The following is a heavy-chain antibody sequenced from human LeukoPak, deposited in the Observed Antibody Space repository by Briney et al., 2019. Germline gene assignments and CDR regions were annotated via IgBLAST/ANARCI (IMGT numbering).Heavy chain of an antibody. CDR2: IYHSGST. CDR1: GGSISSGGYY. J-gene: IGHJ3*02. V-gene: IGHV4-30-2*01. D-gene: IGHD5-12*01. CDR3: ARERVSTIVADTFDI. Sequence: SQTLSLTCTVSGGSISSGGYYWSWIRQPPGKGLEWIGYIYHSGSTYYNPSLKSRVTISVDRSKNQFSLKLSSVTAADTAVYYCARERVSTIVADTFDIWGQGTMVTVSS.